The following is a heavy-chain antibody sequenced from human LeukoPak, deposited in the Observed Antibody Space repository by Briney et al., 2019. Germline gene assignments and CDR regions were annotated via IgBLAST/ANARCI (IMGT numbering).Heavy chain of an antibody. V-gene: IGHV4-34*01. J-gene: IGHJ1*01. CDR2: INHSGST. Sequence: PSETLSLTCAVYGGSFSGYYWSWIRQPPGKGLEWIGEINHSGSTNYNPSLKSRVTISVDTSKNQFSLKLSSVTAADTAVYYCARTPVVAAYFQHWGQGTLATVSS. D-gene: IGHD2-15*01. CDR1: GGSFSGYY. CDR3: ARTPVVAAYFQH.